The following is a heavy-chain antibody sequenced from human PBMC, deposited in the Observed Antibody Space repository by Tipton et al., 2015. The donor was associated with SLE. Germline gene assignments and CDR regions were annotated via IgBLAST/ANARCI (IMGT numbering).Heavy chain of an antibody. Sequence: TLSLTCTVSGGSISSSSYYWGWIRQPPGKGLEWIGSIYYSGSTNYSGSTNYNPSLKSRVTISLDTSKSQFSLKLGSVTAADTAVYYCARGGVLGFHPSAFDIWGQGTMVTVSS. CDR3: ARGGVLGFHPSAFDI. V-gene: IGHV4-39*07. CDR2: IYYSGSTNYSGST. CDR1: GGSISSSSYY. J-gene: IGHJ3*02. D-gene: IGHD3-10*01.